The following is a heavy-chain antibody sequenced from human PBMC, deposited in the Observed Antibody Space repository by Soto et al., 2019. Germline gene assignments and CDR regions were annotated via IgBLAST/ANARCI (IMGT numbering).Heavy chain of an antibody. V-gene: IGHV3-21*01. CDR3: ARDIAVAGYDYYYGMDV. Sequence: EVQLVESGGGLVKPGGSLRLSCAASGFTFSSYSMNWVRQAPGKGLEWVSSISSSSSYIYYADSVKGRFTISRDNAKNSLYLQMYSLRAEDTAVYYCARDIAVAGYDYYYGMDVWGQGTTVTVSS. CDR2: ISSSSSYI. D-gene: IGHD6-19*01. CDR1: GFTFSSYS. J-gene: IGHJ6*02.